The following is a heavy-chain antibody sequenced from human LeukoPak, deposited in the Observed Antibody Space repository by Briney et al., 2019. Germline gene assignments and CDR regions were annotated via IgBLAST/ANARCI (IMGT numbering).Heavy chain of an antibody. J-gene: IGHJ5*01. CDR1: GFTFSSYW. Sequence: GGSLRLSCAASGFTFSSYWMSWVRQAPGKGLEWVANIKQDGSEKYYVDSVKGRFTISRGNAKNSLYLQMNSLRAEDTAVYYCARDSVGGAAPYWFDSWGQGTLVTVSS. V-gene: IGHV3-7*01. D-gene: IGHD6-6*01. CDR2: IKQDGSEK. CDR3: ARDSVGGAAPYWFDS.